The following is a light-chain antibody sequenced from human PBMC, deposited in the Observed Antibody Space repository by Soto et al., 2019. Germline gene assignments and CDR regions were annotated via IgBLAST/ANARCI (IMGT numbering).Light chain of an antibody. V-gene: IGLV2-14*03. CDR3: CSYTSSSNPWV. CDR2: DVS. J-gene: IGLJ1*01. CDR1: SSDVGGYNY. Sequence: QSALTQPASVSGSPGQSITISCTGTSSDVGGYNYVSWYQQHPGKAPKLMIYDVSDRPSGVSNRFSASKSGNTASLTISGLQAENEAYYYCCSYTSSSNPWVFGTGTKFTVL.